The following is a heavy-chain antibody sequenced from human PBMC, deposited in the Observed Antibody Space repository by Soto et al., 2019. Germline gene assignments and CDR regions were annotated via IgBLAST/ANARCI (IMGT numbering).Heavy chain of an antibody. V-gene: IGHV1-69*13. CDR3: ARGVYYYDSSGYYLDY. Sequence: ASVKVSCKASGGTFSSYAISWVRQAPGQGLEWTGGIIPIFGTANYAQKFQGRVTITADESTSTAYMELSSLRSEDTAVYYCARGVYYYDSSGYYLDYWGQGTLVTVSS. CDR2: IIPIFGTA. CDR1: GGTFSSYA. J-gene: IGHJ4*02. D-gene: IGHD3-22*01.